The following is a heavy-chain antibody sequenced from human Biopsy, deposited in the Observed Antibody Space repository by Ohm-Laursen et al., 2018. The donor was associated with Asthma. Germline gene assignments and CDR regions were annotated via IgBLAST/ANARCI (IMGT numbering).Heavy chain of an antibody. CDR2: INTNTGNP. CDR3: ARGLLGMDV. J-gene: IGHJ6*02. V-gene: IGHV7-4-1*02. D-gene: IGHD2-15*01. Sequence: SVKVSCKASGYTFIGCHIHWMRQAPGQGLEWMGRINTNTGNPTYAQGYTGRFVFSLDTSVSTAYLQISSLKADDTAVYYCARGLLGMDVWGQGTTVTVSS. CDR1: GYTFIGCH.